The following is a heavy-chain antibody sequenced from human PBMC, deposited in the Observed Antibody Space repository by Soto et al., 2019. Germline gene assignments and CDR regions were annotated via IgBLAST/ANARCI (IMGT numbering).Heavy chain of an antibody. Sequence: GGSLRLSCAASGFIFSNYDMNWVRQAPGKGLEWVSYIFSSSTSIYYADSVKGRFTISRDNAKNSLYLQMNSLRDEDTAVYYCARCESFTECYFDFWGQGTLVTVSS. V-gene: IGHV3-48*02. CDR3: ARCESFTECYFDF. D-gene: IGHD3-16*01. CDR1: GFIFSNYD. J-gene: IGHJ4*02. CDR2: IFSSSTSI.